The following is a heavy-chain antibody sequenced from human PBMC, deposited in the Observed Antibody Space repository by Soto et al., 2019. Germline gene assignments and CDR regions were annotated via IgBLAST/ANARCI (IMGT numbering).Heavy chain of an antibody. CDR2: ISWDGGST. CDR3: AKDLYSRGWYYFDY. Sequence: DVQLVESGGVVVQPGGSLRLSCAASGFTFDDYTMHWVRQAPGKGLEWVSLISWDGGSTYYADSVKGRFTISRDNSKNSLYLQMNSLRTEDTALYYCAKDLYSRGWYYFDYWGQGTLVTVSS. V-gene: IGHV3-43*01. J-gene: IGHJ4*02. D-gene: IGHD6-19*01. CDR1: GFTFDDYT.